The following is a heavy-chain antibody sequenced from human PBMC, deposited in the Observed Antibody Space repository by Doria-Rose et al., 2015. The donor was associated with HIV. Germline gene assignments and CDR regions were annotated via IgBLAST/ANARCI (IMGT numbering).Heavy chain of an antibody. D-gene: IGHD1-26*01. Sequence: QVQLQQSGPELVRPGVSVKLSCKASGYTFTSYDINWVRQRPEQGLEWIGWIFPGDGSTKYNDKFKGKATLTTDKSSSTAYMQLSRLTSEDSAVYFCARGRYAFDYWGQGTTLTVSS. CDR3: ARGRYAFDY. J-gene: IGHJ4*01. V-gene: IGHV1-18*01. CDR1: GYTFTSYD. CDR2: IFPGDGST.